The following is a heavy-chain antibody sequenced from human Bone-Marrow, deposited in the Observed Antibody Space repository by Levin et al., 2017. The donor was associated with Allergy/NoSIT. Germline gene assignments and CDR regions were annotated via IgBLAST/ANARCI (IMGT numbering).Heavy chain of an antibody. CDR2: IKSKTDGGTT. CDR1: GFTFSNAW. V-gene: IGHV3-15*01. Sequence: GGSLRLSCAASGFTFSNAWMSWVRQAPGKGLEWVGRIKSKTDGGTTDYAAPVKGRFTISRDDSKNTLYLQMNSLKTEDTAVYYCTGGLGGSGPNWFDPWGQGTLVTVSS. D-gene: IGHD6-19*01. J-gene: IGHJ5*02. CDR3: TGGLGGSGPNWFDP.